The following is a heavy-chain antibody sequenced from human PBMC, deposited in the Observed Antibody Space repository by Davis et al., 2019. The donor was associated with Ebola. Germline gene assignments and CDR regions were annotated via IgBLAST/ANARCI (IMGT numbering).Heavy chain of an antibody. CDR3: ARPRTDTQGHYFDH. J-gene: IGHJ4*02. D-gene: IGHD5-18*01. Sequence: MPSETLSLTCTVSGGSISSSSYYWGWIRQPPGKGLEWIGSIYYSGSTYYNPSLKSRVTISVDTSKNQFSLKLSSVTAADTAVYFCARPRTDTQGHYFDHWGQGTLVTVSS. CDR2: IYYSGST. CDR1: GGSISSSSYY. V-gene: IGHV4-39*01.